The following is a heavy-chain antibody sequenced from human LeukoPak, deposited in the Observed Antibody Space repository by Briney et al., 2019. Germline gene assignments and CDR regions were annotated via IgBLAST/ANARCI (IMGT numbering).Heavy chain of an antibody. CDR1: GFTFDDYG. Sequence: GGSLRLSCAASGFTFDDYGMHWVRQAPGKGLEWVSGITWNSGNIDYADSVKGRFTISRDNAKNSLYLQMNSLRPEDMALYYCAKSGYSGSHFDYWGQGTLVTVSS. J-gene: IGHJ4*02. CDR2: ITWNSGNI. V-gene: IGHV3-9*03. CDR3: AKSGYSGSHFDY. D-gene: IGHD1-26*01.